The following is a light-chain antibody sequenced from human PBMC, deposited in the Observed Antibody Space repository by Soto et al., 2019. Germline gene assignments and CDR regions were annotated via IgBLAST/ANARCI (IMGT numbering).Light chain of an antibody. CDR3: QQYGSAPLI. J-gene: IGKJ4*01. V-gene: IGKV3-20*01. Sequence: EIPMTQSPSTLSASAGGRVTLAFRARPSISDTLAWYQQKPGQAPRLLIYGASSSATGIPDRFSGSGSGTDFTLTLSRLEPEDYAVYYCQQYGSAPLIFGGGTKVDI. CDR1: PSISDT. CDR2: GAS.